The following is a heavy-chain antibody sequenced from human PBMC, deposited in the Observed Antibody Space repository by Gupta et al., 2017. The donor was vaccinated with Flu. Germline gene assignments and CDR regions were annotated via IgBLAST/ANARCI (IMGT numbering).Heavy chain of an antibody. D-gene: IGHD3-10*01. Sequence: EVQLVESGGGLVQPGGSLRLSCSASGFTFSSYWMRWVRQAPGKGLEWVANIKQDGSEKYYVDSVKGRFTISRDNAKNSLYLQMNSLRAEDTAVYYCARALFLPKRGGPLGMDVWGQGTTVTVSS. V-gene: IGHV3-7*04. CDR3: ARALFLPKRGGPLGMDV. CDR1: GFTFSSYW. CDR2: IKQDGSEK. J-gene: IGHJ6*02.